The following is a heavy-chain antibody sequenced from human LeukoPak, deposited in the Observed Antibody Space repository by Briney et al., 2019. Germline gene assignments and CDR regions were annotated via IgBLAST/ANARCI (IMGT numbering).Heavy chain of an antibody. J-gene: IGHJ5*02. Sequence: SETLSLTCTVSGTSISSHYWTWVRQPPGKGLEWIACVSYSGTTNYNPSLESRVTMSVDTSKNQFSLKLSSVTAADTAVYYCARGLSVAGLGYAGVGGRWFDPWGQGTLVTVSS. D-gene: IGHD6-19*01. CDR2: VSYSGTT. CDR1: GTSISSHY. V-gene: IGHV4-59*11. CDR3: ARGLSVAGLGYAGVGGRWFDP.